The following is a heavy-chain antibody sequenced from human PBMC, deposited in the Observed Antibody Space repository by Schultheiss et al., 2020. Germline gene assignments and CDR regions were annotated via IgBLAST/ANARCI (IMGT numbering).Heavy chain of an antibody. CDR3: ARDGTMVREFDY. D-gene: IGHD3-10*01. V-gene: IGHV3-30*03. J-gene: IGHJ4*02. Sequence: GGSLRLSCAASGFTFSSYGMHWVRQAPGKGLEWVAVISYDGSNKYYADSVKGRFTISRDNSKNTLYLQMGSLRAEDTAVYYCARDGTMVREFDYWGQGTLVTVSS. CDR2: ISYDGSNK. CDR1: GFTFSSYG.